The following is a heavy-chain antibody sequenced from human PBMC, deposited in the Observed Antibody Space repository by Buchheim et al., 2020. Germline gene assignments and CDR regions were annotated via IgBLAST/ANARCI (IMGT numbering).Heavy chain of an antibody. V-gene: IGHV4-39*01. CDR3: ARHWDYSDLHFDY. CDR2: TYYSGST. J-gene: IGHJ4*02. D-gene: IGHD4-17*01. CDR1: GGSISSSSFL. Sequence: QLQLQESGPGLVKPSETLSLTCSVSGGSISSSSFLWGWVRQPPGKGLEWIGSTYYSGSTYYNPSLRSRVTMSVETSKNQFSLKLSSVTAADTALYYCARHWDYSDLHFDYWGQGTL.